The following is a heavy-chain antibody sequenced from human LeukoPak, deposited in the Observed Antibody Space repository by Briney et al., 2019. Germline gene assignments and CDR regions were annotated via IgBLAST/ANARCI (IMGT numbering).Heavy chain of an antibody. V-gene: IGHV1-69*06. CDR2: IIPIFGTA. Sequence: SVKVSCKASGGTSSSYAISWVRQAPGQGLEWMGGIIPIFGTANYAQKFQGRVTITADKSTSTAYMELSSLRSEDTAVYYCARDFLGYSYGYGYFDYWGQGTLVTVSS. J-gene: IGHJ4*02. D-gene: IGHD5-18*01. CDR3: ARDFLGYSYGYGYFDY. CDR1: GGTSSSYA.